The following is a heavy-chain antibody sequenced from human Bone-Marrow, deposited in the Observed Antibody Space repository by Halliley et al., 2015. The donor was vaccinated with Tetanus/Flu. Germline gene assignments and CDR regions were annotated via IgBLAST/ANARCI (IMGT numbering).Heavy chain of an antibody. D-gene: IGHD2-21*01. CDR3: ARRRYFYYGLDV. J-gene: IGHJ6*02. V-gene: IGHV4-30-4*01. CDR2: ISYRGTP. Sequence: LGWFGFISYRGTPSSIPSLKSRVPISVATSNTQFSLKMSSVTAADTAVYYCARRRYFYYGLDVWGQGTTVTVSS.